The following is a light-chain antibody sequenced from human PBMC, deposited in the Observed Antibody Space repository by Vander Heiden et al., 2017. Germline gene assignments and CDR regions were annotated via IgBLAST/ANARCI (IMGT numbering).Light chain of an antibody. CDR3: QQYDTLPNT. Sequence: DIQITHSPSSLSASVGDRVTITCQASHDISNSLNWYQQKPGKAPKLLINDASNLETGVPSRFSGSGSGTDFTFTISSLQPEDIATYYCQQYDTLPNTFGGGTKLEIK. CDR1: HDISNS. J-gene: IGKJ4*01. V-gene: IGKV1-33*01. CDR2: DAS.